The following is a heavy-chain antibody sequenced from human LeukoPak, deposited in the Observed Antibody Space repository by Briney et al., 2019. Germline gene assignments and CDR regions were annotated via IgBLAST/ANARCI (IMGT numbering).Heavy chain of an antibody. CDR2: IWYGGSNK. J-gene: IGHJ4*02. CDR1: GFTFSSYG. Sequence: GGSLRLSCAASGFTFSSYGMHWVRQAPGKGLEGVAGIWYGGSNKYYADSVKGRFTISSDNSKNTLYLPMNSLRAEDTAVYYCASRGDRSGWYYFVYWGQGTLVTVSS. D-gene: IGHD6-19*01. CDR3: ASRGDRSGWYYFVY. V-gene: IGHV3-33*01.